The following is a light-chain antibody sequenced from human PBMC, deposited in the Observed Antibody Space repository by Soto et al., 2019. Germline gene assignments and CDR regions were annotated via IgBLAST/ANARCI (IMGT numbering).Light chain of an antibody. J-gene: IGLJ1*01. Sequence: QSALTQPRSVSGSPGQSVTISCTGTSSDVGGYVYVSWYQQHPGKARRLVLYDVNKRPSGVPDRFSGSQSGNTASLTISGLQAEDEAEYFCCAFAGSYTFVFGIGTKVTVL. V-gene: IGLV2-11*01. CDR2: DVN. CDR3: CAFAGSYTFV. CDR1: SSDVGGYVY.